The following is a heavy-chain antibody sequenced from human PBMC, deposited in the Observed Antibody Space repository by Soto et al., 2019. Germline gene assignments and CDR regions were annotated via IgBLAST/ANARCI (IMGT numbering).Heavy chain of an antibody. CDR1: GYTFSSYY. Sequence: ASVKVSCKASGYTFSSYYIHWLRQAPGQGLEWMGWINPNSGGTNYAQKFQGRVTVTRDTPTSTAYMELSRLTSDDTAVYYCARCLPQEYCSITGCYTGQLYLHGVW. J-gene: IGHJ3*01. V-gene: IGHV1-2*02. D-gene: IGHD1-7*01. CDR3: ARCLPQEYCSITGCYTGQLYLHGV. CDR2: INPNSGGT.